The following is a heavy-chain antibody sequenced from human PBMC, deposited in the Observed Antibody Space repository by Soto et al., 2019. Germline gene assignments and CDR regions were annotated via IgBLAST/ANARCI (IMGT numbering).Heavy chain of an antibody. CDR2: ISSSSSYT. Sequence: PGGSLRLSCAASGFTFSDYYMSWIRQAPGKGLEWVSYISSSSSYTNYADSVKGRFTISRDNAKNSLYLQMNSLRAEDTAVYYCARATDYYDSSGLFDYWGQGTLVTVSS. CDR3: ARATDYYDSSGLFDY. V-gene: IGHV3-11*06. J-gene: IGHJ4*02. D-gene: IGHD3-22*01. CDR1: GFTFSDYY.